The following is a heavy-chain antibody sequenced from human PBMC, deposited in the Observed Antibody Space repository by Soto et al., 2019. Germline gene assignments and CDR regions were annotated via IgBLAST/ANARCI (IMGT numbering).Heavy chain of an antibody. D-gene: IGHD4-17*01. J-gene: IGHJ4*02. CDR1: SGSISSSNW. CDR2: IYHSGST. V-gene: IGHV4-4*02. CDR3: ASRDQDYGDYFDY. Sequence: SETLSLTCAVSSGSISSSNWWSWVRQPPGKGLEWIGEIYHSGSTNYNPSLRSRVTISVDKSKNQFSLKLSSVTAADTAVYYCASRDQDYGDYFDYWGQGTLVTVSS.